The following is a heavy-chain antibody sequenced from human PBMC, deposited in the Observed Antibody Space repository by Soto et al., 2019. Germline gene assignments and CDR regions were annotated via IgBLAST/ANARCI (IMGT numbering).Heavy chain of an antibody. J-gene: IGHJ4*02. CDR2: VSDGGSST. V-gene: IGHV3-23*01. CDR3: ANVRGTRRGPTDY. CDR1: GFTFTTSA. D-gene: IGHD3-10*01. Sequence: EVHLLESGGGLVQPGGSLSLSCAASGFTFTTSAMTWVRQAPGKGLEWVATVSDGGSSTYYGDSVRGRFTISRDNSKNTLYLQMNSLRAEDTALYYCANVRGTRRGPTDYWGQGTLVTVSS.